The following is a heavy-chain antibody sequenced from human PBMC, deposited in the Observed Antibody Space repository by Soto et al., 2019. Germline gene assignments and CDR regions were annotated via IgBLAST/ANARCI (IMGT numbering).Heavy chain of an antibody. Sequence: QVQLVQSGAEVKKPGSSVQVSCKASGGTFSSYAISWVRQAPGQGLEWMGGIIPIFGTANYAQKFQGRVTITADESTSTAYMELSSLRSEDTAVYYCARSPVGGVNHYYGMDVWGQGTTVTVSS. D-gene: IGHD3-16*01. CDR3: ARSPVGGVNHYYGMDV. V-gene: IGHV1-69*01. CDR2: IIPIFGTA. J-gene: IGHJ6*02. CDR1: GGTFSSYA.